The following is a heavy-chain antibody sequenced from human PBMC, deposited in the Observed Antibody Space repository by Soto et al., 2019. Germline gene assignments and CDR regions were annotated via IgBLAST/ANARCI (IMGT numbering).Heavy chain of an antibody. Sequence: QVQLVESGGGVVQPGRSLRLSCAASGFTFSSYGMHWVRQAPGKGLEWVAVIWYDGSNKYYADSVKGRFTISRDNSKNTLYLQMSSLRAEDTAVYYCARSYYYDSSGYYRSFFQHWGQGTLGTVSS. D-gene: IGHD3-22*01. CDR3: ARSYYYDSSGYYRSFFQH. J-gene: IGHJ1*01. V-gene: IGHV3-33*01. CDR2: IWYDGSNK. CDR1: GFTFSSYG.